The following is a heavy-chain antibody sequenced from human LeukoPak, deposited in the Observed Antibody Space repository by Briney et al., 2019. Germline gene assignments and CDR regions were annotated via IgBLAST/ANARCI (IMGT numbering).Heavy chain of an antibody. CDR1: GFTFSSYS. J-gene: IGHJ6*02. CDR3: ARDGYCSSTSCYGWGYYYYGMDV. V-gene: IGHV3-21*01. D-gene: IGHD2-2*03. CDR2: ISSSSSYI. Sequence: PGGSLRLSCAASGFTFSSYSMNWVRQAPGKGLEWVSSISSSSSYIYYADSVKGRFTISRDNAKNSLYLQMNSLRAEDTAVYYCARDGYCSSTSCYGWGYYYYGMDVWGQGTTVTVSS.